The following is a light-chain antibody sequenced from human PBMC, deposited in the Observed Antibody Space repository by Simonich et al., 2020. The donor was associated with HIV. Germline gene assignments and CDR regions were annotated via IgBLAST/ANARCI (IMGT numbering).Light chain of an antibody. V-gene: IGKV4-1*01. CDR1: QTVLYSSNNKNY. J-gene: IGKJ5*01. CDR2: CAS. CDR3: QQYYSTPLT. Sequence: DIVMTQSPDSLAVSLGERATINCKSSQTVLYSSNNKNYLAWYQQKPGQPPKLLIYCASTRESGVPDRCSGSGSGTDFTLTISSLQAEDVAIYYCQQYYSTPLTFGQGTRLEIK.